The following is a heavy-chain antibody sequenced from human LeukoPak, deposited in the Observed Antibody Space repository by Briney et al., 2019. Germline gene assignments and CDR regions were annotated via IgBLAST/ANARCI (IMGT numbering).Heavy chain of an antibody. CDR2: ISGTSHLI. D-gene: IGHD3-3*01. CDR3: VRDQFFSFDY. V-gene: IGHV3-48*02. J-gene: IGHJ4*02. CDR1: GFTFSTYS. Sequence: GGSLRLSCAASGFTFSTYSINWVRQAPGKGLEWVSYISGTSHLIYYADSVKGRFTISRDNAKNPLYLQMSSLRDGDTAVYYCVRDQFFSFDYWGQGTLVTVSS.